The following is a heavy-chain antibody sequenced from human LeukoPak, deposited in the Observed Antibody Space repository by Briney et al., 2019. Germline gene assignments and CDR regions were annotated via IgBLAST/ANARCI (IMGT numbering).Heavy chain of an antibody. CDR2: ISGSGGST. Sequence: GGSLRLSCAASGFTFSSYAMSWVRQAPGKGLEWVSAISGSGGSTYYADSVKGRFTISRDNCKNTLYLQMNSLRAEDTAVYYRAKGPRGYSSSWYGWYFDLWGRGTLVTVSS. V-gene: IGHV3-23*01. CDR3: AKGPRGYSSSWYGWYFDL. D-gene: IGHD6-13*01. CDR1: GFTFSSYA. J-gene: IGHJ2*01.